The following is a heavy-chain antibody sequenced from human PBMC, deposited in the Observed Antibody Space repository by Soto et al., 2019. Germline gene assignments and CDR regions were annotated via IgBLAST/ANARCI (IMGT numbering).Heavy chain of an antibody. D-gene: IGHD3-10*01. CDR2: IYSGGST. CDR3: ARDQTYYYGSGSYYYGMDV. CDR1: GFTVSSNY. J-gene: IGHJ6*02. V-gene: IGHV3-53*04. Sequence: GGSLRLSCAASGFTVSSNYMSWVRQAPGKGLEWVSVIYSGGSTYYADSVKGRFTISRHNSKNTLYLQMNSLRAEETAVYYCARDQTYYYGSGSYYYGMDVWGQGTTVTVSS.